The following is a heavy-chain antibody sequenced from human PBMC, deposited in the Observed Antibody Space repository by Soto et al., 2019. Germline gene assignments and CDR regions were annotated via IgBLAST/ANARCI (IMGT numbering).Heavy chain of an antibody. CDR1: GGPFSGFF. V-gene: IGHV4-34*01. CDR3: ARSAASFGGASYLGA. Sequence: PSETLSLTCGVHGGPFSGFFWSWIRQSPGKGLEWIGEFNPGGSTNYNPSLKSRLTISADRSTSQVSLRLTSVTAADAAVYFCARSAASFGGASYLGAWGQGTQVTVSS. CDR2: FNPGGST. D-gene: IGHD1-26*01. J-gene: IGHJ5*02.